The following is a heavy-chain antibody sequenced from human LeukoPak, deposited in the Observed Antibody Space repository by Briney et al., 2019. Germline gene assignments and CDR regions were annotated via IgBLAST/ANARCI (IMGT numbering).Heavy chain of an antibody. J-gene: IGHJ4*02. D-gene: IGHD6-19*01. CDR2: ISYDGSNK. CDR3: AKEDSSGWYGY. V-gene: IGHV3-30*18. CDR1: GFTFSSYS. Sequence: GGSLRLPCAASGFTFSSYSMNWVRQAPGKGLEWVAVISYDGSNKYYADSVKGRFTISRDNSKNTLYLQMNSLRAEDTAVYYCAKEDSSGWYGYWGQGTLVTVSS.